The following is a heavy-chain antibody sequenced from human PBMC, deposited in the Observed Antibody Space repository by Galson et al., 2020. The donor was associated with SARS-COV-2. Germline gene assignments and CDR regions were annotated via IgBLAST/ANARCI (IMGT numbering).Heavy chain of an antibody. CDR3: ARLGNDFWTRYFDL. Sequence: SEPLSLTCTVSGGSISSGSYYWSWIRQPAGKGLEWIGRIYTSGSTNYNPSLKSRVTISVDTSKNQFSLKLSSVTAADTAVYYCARLGNDFWTRYFDLWGRGTLVTVSS. V-gene: IGHV4-61*02. CDR1: GGSISSGSYY. J-gene: IGHJ2*01. D-gene: IGHD3-3*01. CDR2: IYTSGST.